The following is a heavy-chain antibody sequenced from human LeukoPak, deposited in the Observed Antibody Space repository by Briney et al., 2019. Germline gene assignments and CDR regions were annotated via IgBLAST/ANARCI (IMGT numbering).Heavy chain of an antibody. CDR3: ARAERHLGFWSGYFDY. D-gene: IGHD3-3*01. J-gene: IGHJ4*02. Sequence: GGSLRLSCAASGFTVGSNYMNWVRQAPGKGLEWVSIIYSGGSTDYADSVKGRFTISRDNSKNTLYLQMNSLRAEDTAVYYCARAERHLGFWSGYFDYWGQGTLVTVSS. CDR1: GFTVGSNY. V-gene: IGHV3-66*01. CDR2: IYSGGST.